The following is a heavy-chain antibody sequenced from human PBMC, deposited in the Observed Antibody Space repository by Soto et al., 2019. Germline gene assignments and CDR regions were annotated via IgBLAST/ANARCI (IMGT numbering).Heavy chain of an antibody. V-gene: IGHV3-48*02. CDR3: TGQVFPVVTPIDY. CDR1: GFTFSAYS. CDR2: ISGDRAYI. D-gene: IGHD2-15*01. J-gene: IGHJ4*02. Sequence: EVQLLESGGGLVQPGGSLRLSCAASGFTFSAYSMNWVRQAPGKGLEWLSYISGDRAYIYYADSVRGRFPISKDKAENSLSLQMDNLGDEDTAVFYCTGQVFPVVTPIDYWGQGTLVTVSS.